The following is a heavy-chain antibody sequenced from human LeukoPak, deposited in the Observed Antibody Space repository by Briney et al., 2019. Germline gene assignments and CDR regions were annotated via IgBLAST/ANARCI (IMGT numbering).Heavy chain of an antibody. CDR1: GETFTGYY. J-gene: IGHJ4*02. CDR2: INPNSGGT. CDR3: ARVPTDGYNYFPDY. D-gene: IGHD5-24*01. Sequence: ASVKVSCKASGETFTGYYMHWVRQAPGQGLEWMGWINPNSGGTNYAQKFQGRVTMTRDTSISTAYMELSRLRSDDTAVYYCARVPTDGYNYFPDYWGQGTLVTVSS. V-gene: IGHV1-2*02.